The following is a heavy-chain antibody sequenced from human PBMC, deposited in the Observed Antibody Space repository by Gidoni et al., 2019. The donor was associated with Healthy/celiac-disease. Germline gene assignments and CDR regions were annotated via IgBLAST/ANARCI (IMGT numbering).Heavy chain of an antibody. J-gene: IGHJ6*02. CDR2: ISGSGGTT. CDR3: ANSKTDTAPPYGMDV. D-gene: IGHD5-18*01. Sequence: EVELFESGVGLVQHGGSLILPGAASGATFSSYARSWVRQAPGKGLEWVSVISGSGGTTYYAASMKGRFTISRDNSKNTLYLQITGLRAEATAVYYSANSKTDTAPPYGMDVWGQGTTVTVSS. V-gene: IGHV3-23*01. CDR1: GATFSSYA.